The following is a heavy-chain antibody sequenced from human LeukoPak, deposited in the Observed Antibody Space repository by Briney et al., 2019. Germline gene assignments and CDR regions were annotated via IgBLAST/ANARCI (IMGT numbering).Heavy chain of an antibody. D-gene: IGHD1-26*01. V-gene: IGHV3-21*01. CDR3: AREAWELRSLDY. CDR1: GFTFSSYS. J-gene: IGHJ4*02. Sequence: GGSLRLSCAASGFTFSSYSMNWVRQAPGKGLEWVSSISSSRSYIYYADSVKGRFTISRDNAKNSLYLQMNSLRAEDTAVYYCAREAWELRSLDYWGQGTLVTVSS. CDR2: ISSSRSYI.